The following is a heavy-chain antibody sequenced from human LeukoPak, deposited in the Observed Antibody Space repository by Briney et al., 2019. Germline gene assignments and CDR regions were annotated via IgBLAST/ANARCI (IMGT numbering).Heavy chain of an antibody. CDR3: ARPGGLGYCSSTSCYKFWYFDL. CDR1: GYSISSGYY. CDR2: IYHSGST. Sequence: PSETLSLTCAVYGYSISSGYYWGWIRQPPGKGLEWIGSIYHSGSTYYNPSPKSRVTISVDTSKNQFSLKLSSVTAADTAVYYCARPGGLGYCSSTSCYKFWYFDLWGRGTLVTVSS. V-gene: IGHV4-38-2*01. J-gene: IGHJ2*01. D-gene: IGHD2-2*02.